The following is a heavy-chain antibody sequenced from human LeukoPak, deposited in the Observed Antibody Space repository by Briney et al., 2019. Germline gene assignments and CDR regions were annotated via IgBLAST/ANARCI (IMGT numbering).Heavy chain of an antibody. D-gene: IGHD3-3*01. Sequence: ASVKVSCKASGYTFTSYCMHWVRQAPGQGLEWMGIINPSGGSTSYAQKFQGRVTMTRDTSTSTVYMELSSLRSEDTAVYYCARGTDDYDFWSGSYNWFDPWGRGTLVTVSS. CDR3: ARGTDDYDFWSGSYNWFDP. V-gene: IGHV1-46*03. CDR1: GYTFTSYC. J-gene: IGHJ5*02. CDR2: INPSGGST.